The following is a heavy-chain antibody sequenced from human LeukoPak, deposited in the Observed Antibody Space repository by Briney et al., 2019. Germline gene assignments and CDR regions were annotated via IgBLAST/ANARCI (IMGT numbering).Heavy chain of an antibody. V-gene: IGHV3-30-3*01. Sequence: GGSLRLSCAASGFTFSSYAMHWVRQAPGKGLEWVAVISYDGSNKYYADSVKGRFTISRDNSKSTLYLQMNSLRAEDTAVYYCASGDCSSTSCYNWGFDPWGQRTLVTVSS. D-gene: IGHD2-2*01. J-gene: IGHJ5*02. CDR3: ASGDCSSTSCYNWGFDP. CDR1: GFTFSSYA. CDR2: ISYDGSNK.